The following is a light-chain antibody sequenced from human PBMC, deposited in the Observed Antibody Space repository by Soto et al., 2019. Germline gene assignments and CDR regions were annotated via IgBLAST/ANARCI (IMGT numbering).Light chain of an antibody. Sequence: QSVLTQPPSVSGAPGQRVAISCTGSSSNIGAEYDVHWYQQLPGTAPKRLIYGDNNRPSGVPDRFSGSKSGTSASLAITGLQPEDEADYYCQSYDSSLTTLVFGPATKVTVL. V-gene: IGLV1-40*01. J-gene: IGLJ1*01. CDR2: GDN. CDR3: QSYDSSLTTLV. CDR1: SSNIGAEYD.